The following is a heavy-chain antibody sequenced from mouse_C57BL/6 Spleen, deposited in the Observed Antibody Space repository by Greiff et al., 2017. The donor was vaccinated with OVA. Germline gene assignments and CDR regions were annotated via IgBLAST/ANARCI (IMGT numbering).Heavy chain of an antibody. CDR3: ARLRSGSSPQLGPWFAY. J-gene: IGHJ3*01. Sequence: EVQLQQSGPELVKPGASVKIPCKASGYTFTDYNMDWVKQSHGKSLEWIGDINPNNGGTIYNQKFKGKATLTVDKSSSTAYMELRSLTSEDTAVYYCARLRSGSSPQLGPWFAYWGQGTLVTVSA. V-gene: IGHV1-18*01. CDR1: GYTFTDYN. CDR2: INPNNGGT. D-gene: IGHD1-1*01.